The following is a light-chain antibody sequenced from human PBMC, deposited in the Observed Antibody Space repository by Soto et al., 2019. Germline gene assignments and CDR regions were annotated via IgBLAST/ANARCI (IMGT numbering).Light chain of an antibody. CDR3: LQYGRLPHT. Sequence: IVLTQSPGTLSLSPGERATLSCRASQSVTSSFLAWYQQKPGQTPRLLIYDASSRATGIPDRFSGSGSGTDFTLTISRLEPEDFAAYYCLQYGRLPHTFGQGTKLEIE. CDR1: QSVTSSF. V-gene: IGKV3-20*01. J-gene: IGKJ2*01. CDR2: DAS.